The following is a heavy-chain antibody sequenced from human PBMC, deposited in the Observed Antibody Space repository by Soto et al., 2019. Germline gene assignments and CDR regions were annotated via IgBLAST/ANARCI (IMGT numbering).Heavy chain of an antibody. Sequence: EVRLVESGGGLVKPGGSLRLSCAASGFTFSSYSMNWVRQAPGKGLEWVSSISSSSSYIYYADSVKGRFTISRDNAKNSLYLHMNSLRAEDTAVYYCARDRIGYCTNGVCYTGDYWGQGTLVTVSS. V-gene: IGHV3-21*01. D-gene: IGHD2-8*01. CDR1: GFTFSSYS. CDR3: ARDRIGYCTNGVCYTGDY. CDR2: ISSSSSYI. J-gene: IGHJ4*02.